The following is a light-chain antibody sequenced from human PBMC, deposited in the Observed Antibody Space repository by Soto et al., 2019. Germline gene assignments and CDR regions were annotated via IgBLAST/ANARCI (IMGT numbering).Light chain of an antibody. J-gene: IGLJ1*01. V-gene: IGLV2-14*01. CDR2: EVS. CDR3: SSYTSSSTRV. CDR1: SSDVRGYNY. Sequence: QSALTQPASVSASPGQSITISCTGTSSDVRGYNYVSWYQQHPGKAPKLMIYEVSNRPAGVSNRFSGSKSCSTASLTISGLQADEEADYYCSSYTSSSTRVFGAGTKLTVL.